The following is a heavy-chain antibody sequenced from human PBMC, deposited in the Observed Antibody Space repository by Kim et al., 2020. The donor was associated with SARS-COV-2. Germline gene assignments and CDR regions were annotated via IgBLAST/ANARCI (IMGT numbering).Heavy chain of an antibody. V-gene: IGHV3-30*07. J-gene: IGHJ6*02. D-gene: IGHD6-19*01. CDR3: ARGTSGWQLFGYYSGMDV. Sequence: VKGRFTSSRDKSKNTLYLQVSSLRAEDTAVYYCARGTSGWQLFGYYSGMDVWGQGTTVTVSS.